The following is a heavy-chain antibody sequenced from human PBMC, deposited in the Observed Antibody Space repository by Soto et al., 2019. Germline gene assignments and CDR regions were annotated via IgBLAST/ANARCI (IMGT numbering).Heavy chain of an antibody. J-gene: IGHJ6*02. CDR3: ATARRYYDSSGYYYYGMDV. Sequence: ASVTVSCKASGYTFTSYAMHCVRQAPGQRLEWMGGFDADNGETKYAQKFQGRVTITEDTSTDTAYMELSSLRSEDTAVYYCATARRYYDSSGYYYYGMDVWGQGTTVTVSS. CDR1: GYTFTSYA. V-gene: IGHV1-3*01. CDR2: FDADNGET. D-gene: IGHD3-22*01.